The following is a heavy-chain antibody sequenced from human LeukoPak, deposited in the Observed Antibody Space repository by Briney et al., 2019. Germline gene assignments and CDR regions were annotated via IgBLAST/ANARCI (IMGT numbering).Heavy chain of an antibody. CDR3: ARDRYYDSSGYYYNDY. V-gene: IGHV1-18*01. J-gene: IGHJ4*02. CDR2: ISAYNGNT. Sequence: ASVKVSCKASGYTFTSYGISLVRQAPGQGLEWMGWISAYNGNTNYAQKLQGRVTMTTDTSTSTAYMELRSLRSDDTAVYYCARDRYYDSSGYYYNDYWGQGTLVTVSS. CDR1: GYTFTSYG. D-gene: IGHD3-22*01.